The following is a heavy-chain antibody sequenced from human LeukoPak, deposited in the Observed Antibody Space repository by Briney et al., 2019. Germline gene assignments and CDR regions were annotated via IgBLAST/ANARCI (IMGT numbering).Heavy chain of an antibody. V-gene: IGHV3-30*18. D-gene: IGHD6-19*01. CDR3: AKDRHYSSNLFDY. CDR1: GFTFSSFD. CDR2: ISYDGNDK. J-gene: IGHJ4*02. Sequence: PGGSLRLSCAASGFTFSSFDMHWVRQAPGKGLEWVSVISYDGNDKYYTDSVKGRFTISRDNSKNTLYLQMNSLRAEDTAMYYCAKDRHYSSNLFDYWGQGTLVTVSS.